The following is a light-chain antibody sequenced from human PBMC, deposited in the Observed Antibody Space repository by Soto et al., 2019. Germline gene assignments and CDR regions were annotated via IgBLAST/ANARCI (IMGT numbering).Light chain of an antibody. V-gene: IGKV3-15*01. Sequence: EIVMTQSPATLSVSPGERETLSCRASQGVSSNLAWYQQKPGQAPRLLIYGASTRATGIPARFSGSGSGTEFTLTISSLQSEDFAVYYCQQYNNWPRTFGQGTKV. CDR2: GAS. CDR3: QQYNNWPRT. CDR1: QGVSSN. J-gene: IGKJ1*01.